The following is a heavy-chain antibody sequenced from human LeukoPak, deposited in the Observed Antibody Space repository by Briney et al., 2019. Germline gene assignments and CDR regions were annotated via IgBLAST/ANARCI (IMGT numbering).Heavy chain of an antibody. CDR3: ARAPRITGTYYYYMDV. V-gene: IGHV3-21*01. CDR1: GFTFSSYS. CDR2: ISSSSSYI. D-gene: IGHD1-7*01. Sequence: PGGSLRLSCAASGFTFSSYSMNWVRQAPGKGLEWVSSISSSSSYIYYADSVKGRFTISRDNAKNSLYLQMNSLRAEDTAVYYCARAPRITGTYYYYMDVWGKGTTVTVSS. J-gene: IGHJ6*03.